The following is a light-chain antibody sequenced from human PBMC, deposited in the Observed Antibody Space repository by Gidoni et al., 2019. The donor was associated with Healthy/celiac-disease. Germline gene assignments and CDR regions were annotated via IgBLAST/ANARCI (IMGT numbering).Light chain of an antibody. V-gene: IGKV3-20*01. J-gene: IGKJ2*01. CDR2: GAS. CDR1: QSVSSSY. CDR3: QQYGSTPRYT. Sequence: EIVLTQSPGTLSLSPGERATLSCRASQSVSSSYLAWYQQKPGQAPRLLIYGASSRATGIPDRCSGSGAGADVTITISRLEPEDFAVYYCQQYGSTPRYTFGQGTKLEIK.